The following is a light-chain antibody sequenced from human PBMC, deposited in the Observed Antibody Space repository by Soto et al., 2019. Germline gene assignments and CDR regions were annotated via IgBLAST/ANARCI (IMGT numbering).Light chain of an antibody. J-gene: IGKJ5*01. V-gene: IGKV3-20*01. CDR2: AAS. CDR1: ESIGDY. CDR3: QQYVTSPSIT. Sequence: EIVLTQSPGALSLSPGDRATLSCWASESIGDYLAWYQQRPGQAPRLLIYAASRRASGTPHRFSGSGSEGAFTLAISGLEPADFGVYYCQQYVTSPSITFGQGTRLEIK.